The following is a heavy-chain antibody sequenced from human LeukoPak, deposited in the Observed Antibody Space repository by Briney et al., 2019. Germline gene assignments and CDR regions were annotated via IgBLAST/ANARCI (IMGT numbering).Heavy chain of an antibody. D-gene: IGHD2-2*01. CDR1: GGSISSSSYY. V-gene: IGHV4-39*01. Sequence: SETLSLTCTVSGGSISSSSYYWGWIRQPPGKGLEWIGSVYSTGSSYTNPSLKSRVTMSVDTSRSQFSLELTSVTAADTAVYYCVRGVHIVIVPAAVWFDPWGQGTLVTVSS. CDR2: VYSTGSS. CDR3: VRGVHIVIVPAAVWFDP. J-gene: IGHJ5*02.